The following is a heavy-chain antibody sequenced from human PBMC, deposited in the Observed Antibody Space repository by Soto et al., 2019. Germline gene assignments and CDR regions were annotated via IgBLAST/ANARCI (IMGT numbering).Heavy chain of an antibody. J-gene: IGHJ6*02. CDR2: IYYSGST. Sequence: KPSETLSLTCTVSGGSVSSGSYYWSWIRQPPGKGLEWIGYIYYSGSTNYNPSLKSRVTISVDTSTNQFSLKLSSVTAADTAVYYCASASVLICDILIGNSGYHYLVMYVWGQGTTVTVS. CDR3: ASASVLICDILIGNSGYHYLVMYV. CDR1: GGSVSSGSYY. D-gene: IGHD3-9*01. V-gene: IGHV4-61*01.